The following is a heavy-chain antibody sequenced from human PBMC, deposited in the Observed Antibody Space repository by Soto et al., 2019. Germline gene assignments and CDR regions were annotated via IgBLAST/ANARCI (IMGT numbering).Heavy chain of an antibody. CDR1: GGSISSGGYY. CDR3: AGEGGCSGGSCYSSNWFDP. Sequence: QVQLQESGPGLVKPSQTLSLTCTVSGGSISSGGYYWSWIRQHPGRGLEWIGYISYSGSTDYNPSLNSRVTITGDTSKNQVSLKLSSVTAADTAVYYYAGEGGCSGGSCYSSNWFDPWGQGTLVTVSS. D-gene: IGHD2-15*01. CDR2: ISYSGST. J-gene: IGHJ5*02. V-gene: IGHV4-31*03.